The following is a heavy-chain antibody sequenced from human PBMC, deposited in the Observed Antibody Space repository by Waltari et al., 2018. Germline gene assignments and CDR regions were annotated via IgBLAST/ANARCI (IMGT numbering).Heavy chain of an antibody. CDR2: IRGKANRYAT. V-gene: IGHV3-73*01. D-gene: IGHD1-26*01. Sequence: EVQLVESGGGLVQPGGSLKLSCAGSGFTFSGSAIHWVRQASGGGLEWVGRIRGKANRYATDYVASVKGRFTISRDDSKNTAYLQLNSLKTEDTAVYYCTSSGSYSSYHGMDVWGQGTTVTVSS. CDR3: TSSGSYSSYHGMDV. J-gene: IGHJ6*02. CDR1: GFTFSGSA.